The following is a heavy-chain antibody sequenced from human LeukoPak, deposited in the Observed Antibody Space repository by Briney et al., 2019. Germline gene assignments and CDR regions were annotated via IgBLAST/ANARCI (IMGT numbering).Heavy chain of an antibody. CDR1: GYTFTGYY. Sequence: LGASVKVSCKASGYTFTGYYMHWVQQAPGQGLEWMGWINPNSGGTNYAQKFQGRVTMTRDTSISTAYMELSRLRSDDTAVYYCARDHIVVVPAAKLYYYYYMDVWGKGTTVTVSS. V-gene: IGHV1-2*03. D-gene: IGHD2-2*01. J-gene: IGHJ6*03. CDR3: ARDHIVVVPAAKLYYYYYMDV. CDR2: INPNSGGT.